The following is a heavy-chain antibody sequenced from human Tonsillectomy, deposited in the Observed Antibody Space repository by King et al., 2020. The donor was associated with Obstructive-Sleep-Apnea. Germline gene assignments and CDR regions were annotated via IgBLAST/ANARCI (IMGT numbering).Heavy chain of an antibody. V-gene: IGHV4-59*01. CDR2: VYYSGST. CDR3: ARGTGWYGVDV. D-gene: IGHD6-19*01. CDR1: GCSIISYS. J-gene: IGHJ6*02. Sequence: QLQESGPGLVKPSETLSLTCTVSGCSIISYSWTWIRQPPAKGLEWIGHVYYSGSTNYKPSLKSRVTISADTSKNQFSLKLSSVTAADTGVYYCARGTGWYGVDVWGQGTTVTVSS.